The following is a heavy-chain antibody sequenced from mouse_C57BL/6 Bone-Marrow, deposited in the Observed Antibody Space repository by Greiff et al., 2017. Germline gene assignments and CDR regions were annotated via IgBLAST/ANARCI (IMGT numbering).Heavy chain of an antibody. Sequence: QVQLQQSGAELVKPGASVKLSCKASGYTFTEYTIHWVKQRSGQGLEWIGWFYPGSGSIKYNEKFKDKATLTADKSSSTVYMELSRLTSEVSAVYLCARHCFITTVVADWYFDVWGTGTTVTVSS. V-gene: IGHV1-62-2*01. CDR3: ARHCFITTVVADWYFDV. J-gene: IGHJ1*03. D-gene: IGHD1-1*01. CDR2: FYPGSGSI. CDR1: GYTFTEYT.